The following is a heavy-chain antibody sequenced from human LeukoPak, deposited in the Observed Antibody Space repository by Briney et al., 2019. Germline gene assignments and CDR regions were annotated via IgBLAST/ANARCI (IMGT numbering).Heavy chain of an antibody. Sequence: PGGSLRLSCAASGFTFSSYGMHWVRQAPGKGLEWVAFIRYDGTNKYYADSVKGRFTISRDNSKNTLYLQMNSLRAEDTAVYYCAKDLHSYGSGISFDYWGQGTLVTVSS. CDR1: GFTFSSYG. D-gene: IGHD3-10*01. CDR2: IRYDGTNK. CDR3: AKDLHSYGSGISFDY. V-gene: IGHV3-30*02. J-gene: IGHJ4*02.